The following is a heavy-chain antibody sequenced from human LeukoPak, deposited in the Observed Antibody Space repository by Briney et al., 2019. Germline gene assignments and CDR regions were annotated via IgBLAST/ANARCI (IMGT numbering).Heavy chain of an antibody. V-gene: IGHV4-39*01. CDR3: ARQLDTGCYITGTTLYFDY. D-gene: IGHD1-7*01. CDR2: IYYSGST. CDR1: GGSISSSSYY. J-gene: IGHJ4*02. Sequence: PSETLSLTCTVSGGSISSSSYYWGWIRQPPGKGLEWIGSIYYSGSTYYNPSLKSRVTISVDTSKNQFSPKLSSVTAADTAVYYCARQLDTGCYITGTTLYFDYWGQGTLVTVSS.